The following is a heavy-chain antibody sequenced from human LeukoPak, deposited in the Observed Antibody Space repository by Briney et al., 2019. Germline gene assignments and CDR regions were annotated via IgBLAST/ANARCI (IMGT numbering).Heavy chain of an antibody. CDR1: GFTFSSYA. V-gene: IGHV3-30*04. D-gene: IGHD3-22*01. CDR2: ISYDGSNK. CDR3: ARGATMMGPFDI. J-gene: IGHJ3*02. Sequence: GGSLRLSCAASGFTFSSYAMHWVRQAPGKGLEWVAVISYDGSNKYYADSVKGRFTISRDNSKNTLYLQMNSLRAEDTAVYYCARGATMMGPFDIWGQGTMVTDSS.